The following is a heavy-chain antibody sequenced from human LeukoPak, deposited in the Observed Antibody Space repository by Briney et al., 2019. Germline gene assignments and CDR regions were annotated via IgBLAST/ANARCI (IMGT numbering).Heavy chain of an antibody. D-gene: IGHD2-21*02. J-gene: IGHJ4*02. CDR3: ARDAVVTARNYYFDY. CDR1: GFTFSSYA. V-gene: IGHV3-30*04. CDR2: ISYDGSNK. Sequence: GGSLRLSCAASGFTFSSYAMHWVRQAPGKGLEWVAVISYDGSNKYYADSVKGRFTISRDNSKNTLYLQMNSLRAEDTAVYYCARDAVVTARNYYFDYWGQGTLVTVSS.